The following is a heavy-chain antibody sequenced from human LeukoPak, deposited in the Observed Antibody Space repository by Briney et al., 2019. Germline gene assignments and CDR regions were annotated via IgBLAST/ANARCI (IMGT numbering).Heavy chain of an antibody. CDR1: GFTFGDYA. J-gene: IGHJ4*02. CDR3: SRGKDSSGHYFPDY. Sequence: GGSLRLSCTASGFTFGDYAMSWVRQAPGKGLEWVGFIRSKAYGGTTEYAASVKGRFTISRDDSKNSVSLQMNSLETEDTAVYYCSRGKDSSGHYFPDYWGQGTLVTVSS. CDR2: IRSKAYGGTT. D-gene: IGHD3-22*01. V-gene: IGHV3-49*04.